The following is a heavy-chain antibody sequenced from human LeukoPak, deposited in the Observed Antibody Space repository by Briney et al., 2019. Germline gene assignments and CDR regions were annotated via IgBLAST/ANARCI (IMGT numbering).Heavy chain of an antibody. Sequence: SETLSLTCTVSGGSISSYYWSWIRKPPRKGLEWIGYVYTSGSTSYYPSLKSRVTISVDASKTQFYLKLMSIAAAATAGAYCSRTPRDWLDPWGQGTLITVSS. CDR2: VYTSGST. CDR1: GGSISSYY. CDR3: SRTPRDWLDP. V-gene: IGHV4-4*09. J-gene: IGHJ5*02.